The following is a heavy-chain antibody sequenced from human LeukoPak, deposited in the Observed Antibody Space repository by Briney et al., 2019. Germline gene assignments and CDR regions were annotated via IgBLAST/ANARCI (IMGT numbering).Heavy chain of an antibody. CDR2: IYYTGST. D-gene: IGHD3-3*01. CDR1: GGSISSSAYY. J-gene: IGHJ3*02. Sequence: PSETLSLTCTVSGGSISSSAYYWGWIRQPPGKGLEWIGSIYYTGSTYYNPSLKGRVTISVDTSKNQFSLKLSSVTAADTAVYYCARDRTIDPYDAFDIWGHGTMVTVSS. V-gene: IGHV4-39*07. CDR3: ARDRTIDPYDAFDI.